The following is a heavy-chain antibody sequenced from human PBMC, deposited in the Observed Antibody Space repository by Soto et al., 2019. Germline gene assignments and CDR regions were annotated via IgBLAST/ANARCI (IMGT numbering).Heavy chain of an antibody. CDR1: GGSISSGDYY. Sequence: SEILSLTCTVSGGSISSGDYYWSWIRQPPGKGLEWIGYIYYSGSTYYNPSLKSRVTISVDTSKNQFSLKLSSVTAADTAVYYCASRYGYYYGMDVWGQGTTVTVSS. D-gene: IGHD1-1*01. CDR3: ASRYGYYYGMDV. V-gene: IGHV4-30-4*01. CDR2: IYYSGST. J-gene: IGHJ6*02.